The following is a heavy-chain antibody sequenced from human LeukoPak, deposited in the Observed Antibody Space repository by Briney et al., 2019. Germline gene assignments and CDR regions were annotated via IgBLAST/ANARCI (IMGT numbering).Heavy chain of an antibody. J-gene: IGHJ3*02. CDR3: ARGVSSRYYDFWSGYDDAFDI. D-gene: IGHD3-3*01. V-gene: IGHV1-2*02. CDR1: GYTFTGYY. CDR2: INPNSGGT. Sequence: ASVKVSCKASGYTFTGYYMHWVRQAPGQGLEWMGWINPNSGGTNYAQKFQGRVTMTRDTSTSTAYMELRSLRSDDTAVYYCARGVSSRYYDFWSGYDDAFDIWGQGTMVTVSS.